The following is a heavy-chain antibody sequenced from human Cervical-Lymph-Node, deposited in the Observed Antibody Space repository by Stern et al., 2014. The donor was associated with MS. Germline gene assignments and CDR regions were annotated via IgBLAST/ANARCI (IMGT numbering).Heavy chain of an antibody. Sequence: VQLVESGAEVKKPGSSVKVSCKSSGGISWVRKAPGQGLEWRGGVIPFVGTSNYAQKFQGRVTITADTSTNTTYLHLSRLTSADTAVYYCARGSGDNWFGPWGQGTLVTVSS. CDR3: ARGSGDNWFGP. CDR2: VIPFVGTS. CDR1: GG. J-gene: IGHJ5*02. D-gene: IGHD3-10*01. V-gene: IGHV1-69*06.